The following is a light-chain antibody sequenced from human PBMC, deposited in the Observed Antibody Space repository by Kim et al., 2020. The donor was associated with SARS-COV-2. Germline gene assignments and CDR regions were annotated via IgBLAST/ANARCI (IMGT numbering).Light chain of an antibody. Sequence: SYELTQPPSVSVAPGQTARITCGGNNIGGHSVHWYQQKPGQAPVLVIYYDSDRPSVIPARFSGSNAATTATLTISRVEAWVEAAYYFQVLDTDTDDYFFG. J-gene: IGLJ1*01. CDR2: YDS. V-gene: IGLV3-21*01. CDR1: NIGGHS. CDR3: QVLDTDTDDYF.